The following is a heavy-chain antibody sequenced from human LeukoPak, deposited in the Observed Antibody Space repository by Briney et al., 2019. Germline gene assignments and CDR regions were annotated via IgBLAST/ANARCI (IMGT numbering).Heavy chain of an antibody. D-gene: IGHD6-13*01. CDR1: GYTFTGYY. V-gene: IGHV1-2*02. CDR3: ASGEGIAAAGIFY. J-gene: IGHJ4*02. Sequence: ASVKVSCKASGYTFTGYYMHWARQAPGQGLEWMGWINPNSGGTNYAQKFQGRVTMTRDTSISTAYMELSRLRSDDTAVYYCASGEGIAAAGIFYWGQGTLVTVSS. CDR2: INPNSGGT.